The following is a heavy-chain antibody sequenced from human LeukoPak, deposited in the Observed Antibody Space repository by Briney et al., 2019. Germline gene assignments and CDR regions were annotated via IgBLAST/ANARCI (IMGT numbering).Heavy chain of an antibody. V-gene: IGHV3-23*01. CDR1: RFTLDRYA. J-gene: IGHJ4*02. CDR3: AKDHPSSGWPAFES. CDR2: ITNSNGDI. D-gene: IGHD6-19*01. Sequence: GGYLRLSCTTSRFTLDRYAMSWVRQAPGKGLEWISAITNSNGDIYYADSVRGRFTISRDTSKNTLYLQMDTLGAEDTAMYYCAKDHPSSGWPAFESWGPGTLVTVSS.